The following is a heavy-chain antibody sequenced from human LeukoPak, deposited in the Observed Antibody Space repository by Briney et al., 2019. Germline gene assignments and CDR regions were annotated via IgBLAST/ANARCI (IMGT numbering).Heavy chain of an antibody. D-gene: IGHD6-13*01. CDR3: AREGGSSWPTAFDI. CDR1: GYTLTELS. J-gene: IGHJ3*02. V-gene: IGHV1-24*01. CDR2: FDPEDGET. Sequence: ASARVSCKVSGYTLTELSMHWVRQAPGKGLEWMGGFDPEDGETIYAQKFQGRVTMTEDTSTDTAYMELSSLRSEDTAVYYCAREGGSSWPTAFDIWGQGTMVTVSS.